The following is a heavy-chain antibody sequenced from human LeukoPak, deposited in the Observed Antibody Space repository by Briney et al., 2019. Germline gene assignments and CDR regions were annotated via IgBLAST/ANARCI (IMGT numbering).Heavy chain of an antibody. D-gene: IGHD1-26*01. J-gene: IGHJ3*02. Sequence: PSETLSLTCTVSGGSINNGNHFWTWLRQPAGKGLEWIGRIYTSGSTNYNPSLKSRVTMSVDTSKNQFSLKLSSVTAADTAVYYCAREAGQFVNFISGSYDQNAFDIWGQGTMVTVSS. CDR1: GGSINNGNHF. V-gene: IGHV4-61*02. CDR3: AREAGQFVNFISGSYDQNAFDI. CDR2: IYTSGST.